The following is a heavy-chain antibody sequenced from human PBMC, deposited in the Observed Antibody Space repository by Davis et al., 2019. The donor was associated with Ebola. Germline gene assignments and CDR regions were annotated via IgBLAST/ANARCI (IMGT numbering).Heavy chain of an antibody. Sequence: GESLKISCAASGFTVSSNHMSWVRQAPGKGLEWVSVFYDRSTAYADSVRGRFTISRDKSNNSLYLDMNSLRVDDTAVYYCATTLWLREFDNWGQGTLVTVSS. J-gene: IGHJ4*02. CDR3: ATTLWLREFDN. CDR2: FYDRST. CDR1: GFTVSSNH. D-gene: IGHD6-19*01. V-gene: IGHV3-53*05.